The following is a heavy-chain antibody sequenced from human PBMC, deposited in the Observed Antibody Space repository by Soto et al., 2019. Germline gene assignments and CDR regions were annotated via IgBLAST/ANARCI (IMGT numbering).Heavy chain of an antibody. CDR2: VSGGGGST. CDR3: AKDFRYSSGHFDS. V-gene: IGHV3-23*01. D-gene: IGHD6-19*01. Sequence: PGGSLRLSCAASGFTFSSYALSWVRQAPGKGLEWVSTVSGGGGSTYFADSVKGRFTISRDNSKNTLYLQMNSLRVEDTAIYYCAKDFRYSSGHFDSWGQGTLVTVSS. CDR1: GFTFSSYA. J-gene: IGHJ4*02.